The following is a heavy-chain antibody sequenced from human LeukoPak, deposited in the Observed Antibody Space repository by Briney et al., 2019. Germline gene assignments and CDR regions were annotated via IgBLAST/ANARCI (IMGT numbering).Heavy chain of an antibody. CDR3: AREDFDRDGRGFVDY. Sequence: GGSLRLSCAASGFTFSNAWMSWIRQAPGKGLEWISYISSVHTNYADSVRGRFTISRDKAKNSLYLQMNSLRVEDTAVYYCAREDFDRDGRGFVDYWGQGTLVTVSS. J-gene: IGHJ4*02. CDR2: ISSVHT. CDR1: GFTFSNAW. D-gene: IGHD3-10*01. V-gene: IGHV3-11*05.